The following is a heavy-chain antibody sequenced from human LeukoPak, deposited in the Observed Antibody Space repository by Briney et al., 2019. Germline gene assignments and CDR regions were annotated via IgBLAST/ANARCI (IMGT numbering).Heavy chain of an antibody. CDR2: IYPGDSDT. V-gene: IGHV5-51*01. D-gene: IGHD6-13*01. Sequence: GESLKISCKGSGYSFTSYWIGWVRQMPGKGLEWMGIIYPGDSDTRYSPSFQGQVTISADKSISTAYLQWSSLKASDTAMYYCARFGSSPLAYYGMDVWGQGTTVTVS. J-gene: IGHJ6*02. CDR1: GYSFTSYW. CDR3: ARFGSSPLAYYGMDV.